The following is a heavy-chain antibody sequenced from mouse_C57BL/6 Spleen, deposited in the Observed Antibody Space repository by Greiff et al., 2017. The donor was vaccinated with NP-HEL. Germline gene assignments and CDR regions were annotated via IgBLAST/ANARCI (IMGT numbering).Heavy chain of an antibody. D-gene: IGHD1-1*01. J-gene: IGHJ4*01. CDR3: ARSDYDGSSHYYAMDY. V-gene: IGHV5-4*03. Sequence: DVKLVESGGGLVKPGGSLKLSCAASGFTFSSYAMSWVRQTPEKRLEWVATISDGGSYTYYPDNVKGRFTISRDNAKNNLYLQMSHLKSEDTAMYYCARSDYDGSSHYYAMDYWGQGTSVTVSS. CDR2: ISDGGSYT. CDR1: GFTFSSYA.